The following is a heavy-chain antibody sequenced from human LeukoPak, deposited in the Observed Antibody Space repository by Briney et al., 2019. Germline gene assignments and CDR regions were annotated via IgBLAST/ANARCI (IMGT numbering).Heavy chain of an antibody. D-gene: IGHD1-26*01. Sequence: GRSLRLSCAASGFTFDDYATHWVRQAPGKGLEWVSGISWNSGSIGYADSVKGRFTISRDNAKNSLYLQMNSLRAEDTALYYCAKDLGVGATDYYYGMDVWGQGTTVTVSS. CDR2: ISWNSGSI. J-gene: IGHJ6*02. CDR3: AKDLGVGATDYYYGMDV. V-gene: IGHV3-9*01. CDR1: GFTFDDYA.